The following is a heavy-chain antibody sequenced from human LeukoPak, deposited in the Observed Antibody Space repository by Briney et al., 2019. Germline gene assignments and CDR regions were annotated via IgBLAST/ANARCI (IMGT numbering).Heavy chain of an antibody. CDR2: IYYSGST. J-gene: IGHJ5*02. CDR1: GGSISSSTYY. V-gene: IGHV4-39*01. D-gene: IGHD1-26*01. Sequence: SETLSLTCTVSGGSISSSTYYWGWIRQPPGKGLEWLGSIYYSGSTYYSPSLKSRVTISVDTSKNQFSLKLSSVTAADTAVYYCARGAPRGERLGWFDPWGQGTLVTVSS. CDR3: ARGAPRGERLGWFDP.